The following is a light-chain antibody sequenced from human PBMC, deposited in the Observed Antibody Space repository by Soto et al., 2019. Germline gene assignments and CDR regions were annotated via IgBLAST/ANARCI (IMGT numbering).Light chain of an antibody. Sequence: DIVMTQTPLSLSVSPGLPASISCKSSQSLLHRDGKTYLSWFLQKPGQPPXAXIYEVSNRFSGVPEKFSGSGTGTDFTLKISRVEAEDVGLYYCMQTIQLRTFGQVTKV. CDR2: EVS. V-gene: IGKV2D-29*01. J-gene: IGKJ1*01. CDR3: MQTIQLRT. CDR1: QSLLHRDGKTY.